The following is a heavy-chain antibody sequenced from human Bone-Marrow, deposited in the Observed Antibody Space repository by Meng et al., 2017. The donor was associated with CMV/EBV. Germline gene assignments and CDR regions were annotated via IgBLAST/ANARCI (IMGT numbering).Heavy chain of an antibody. D-gene: IGHD3-16*01. CDR1: GFTFSSYA. J-gene: IGHJ3*02. CDR2: ISYDGSNK. CDR3: ARDEHLGHNGGAFDI. V-gene: IGHV3-30*04. Sequence: GESLKISCAASGFTFSSYAMHWVRQAPGKGLEWVAVISYDGSNKYYADSVKGRFTISRDNSKNTLYLQMNSLRAEDTAVYYCARDEHLGHNGGAFDIWGQGTMVTVSS.